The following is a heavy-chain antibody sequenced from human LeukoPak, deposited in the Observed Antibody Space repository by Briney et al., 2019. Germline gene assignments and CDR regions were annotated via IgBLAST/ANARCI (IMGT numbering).Heavy chain of an antibody. CDR1: GGSFSGYY. CDR3: ASSGYSGRIDY. Sequence: SETLSLTCAVYGGSFSGYYWSWIRQPPGKGLEWIGEINHRGSTNYNPSLKSRVTISVDTSKNQFSLKLSSVTAADTAVYYCASSGYSGRIDYWGQGTLVTVSS. CDR2: INHRGST. V-gene: IGHV4-34*01. J-gene: IGHJ4*02. D-gene: IGHD6-13*01.